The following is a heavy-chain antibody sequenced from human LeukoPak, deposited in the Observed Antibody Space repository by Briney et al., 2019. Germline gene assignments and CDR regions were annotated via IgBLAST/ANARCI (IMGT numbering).Heavy chain of an antibody. CDR1: GFTFSSYA. J-gene: IGHJ4*02. D-gene: IGHD5-24*01. CDR2: ISGSGGST. V-gene: IGHV3-23*01. CDR3: ANPPRRDGYNPGY. Sequence: GGSLRLSCAASGFTFSSYAMSWVRQAPGKGLEWVSAISGSGGSTYYADSVKGRFTISRDNSKNTLYLQMNSLRAEDTAVYYCANPPRRDGYNPGYWGQGTLVTVSS.